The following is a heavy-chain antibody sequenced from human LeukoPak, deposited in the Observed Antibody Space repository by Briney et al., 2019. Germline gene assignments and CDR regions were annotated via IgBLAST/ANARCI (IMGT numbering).Heavy chain of an antibody. Sequence: GGSLRLSCVGSGFTFSDAWRSWVRQAPGKGLEWVARVKSRAVGGTADYAAPVKGRFTISRDDSKSTLYLQMSSLRTEDTALYYCTAPSCTRTACYASDFWGQGTLVTVSS. CDR2: VKSRAVGGTA. CDR3: TAPSCTRTACYASDF. CDR1: GFTFSDAW. J-gene: IGHJ4*02. D-gene: IGHD2-2*01. V-gene: IGHV3-15*01.